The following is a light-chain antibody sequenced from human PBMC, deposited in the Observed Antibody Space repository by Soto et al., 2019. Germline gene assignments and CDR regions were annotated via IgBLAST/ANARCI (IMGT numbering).Light chain of an antibody. Sequence: QSVLTQSASVSGSPGQSITISCTGTSSDVGNYKYVSWYQQHPGKAPKLLIYDVTNRSSGVSDRFSGSKSGNTASLTISGLQAEDEADYYCTSYSTTSTLFVFGTGTKLTVL. CDR2: DVT. CDR3: TSYSTTSTLFV. J-gene: IGLJ1*01. CDR1: SSDVGNYKY. V-gene: IGLV2-14*01.